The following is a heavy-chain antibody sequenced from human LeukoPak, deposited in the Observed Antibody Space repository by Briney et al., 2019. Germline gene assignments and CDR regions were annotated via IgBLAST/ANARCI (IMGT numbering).Heavy chain of an antibody. J-gene: IGHJ4*02. CDR1: GFTFSTYS. CDR3: VKDLRGGGYYTSFDY. Sequence: GGSLRLSCSASGFTFSTYSMHWVRQAPGKGLELVSTINIKGDDTYYADSVKGRFTISRDHSRKTLYLQMSSLRAGDTAVYYCVKDLRGGGYYTSFDYWGQGTLVTVSS. V-gene: IGHV3-64D*08. D-gene: IGHD3-10*01. CDR2: INIKGDDT.